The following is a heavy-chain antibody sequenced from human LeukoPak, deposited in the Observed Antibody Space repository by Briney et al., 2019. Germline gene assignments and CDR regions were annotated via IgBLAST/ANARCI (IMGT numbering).Heavy chain of an antibody. CDR2: IYDTGSK. CDR1: GFIVSGNH. Sequence: GGSLRLSCAASGFIVSGNHMTRVRQAPGKGLEWVSVIYDTGSKYYADSVKGRFTISRDNDKNTLFLQMNSLRADDTAVYYCATGAGPLKYYYYMDVWGTGAAVTISS. J-gene: IGHJ6*03. V-gene: IGHV3-66*01. CDR3: ATGAGPLKYYYYMDV. D-gene: IGHD7-27*01.